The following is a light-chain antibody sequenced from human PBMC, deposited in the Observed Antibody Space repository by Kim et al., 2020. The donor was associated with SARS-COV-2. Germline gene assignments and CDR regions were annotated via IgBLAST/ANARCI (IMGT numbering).Light chain of an antibody. J-gene: IGKJ1*01. CDR2: DSS. V-gene: IGKV3-11*01. Sequence: VVLTQSPATLSLSPGERVTLSCRASRSLSTYLAWYQQRPGQPPRLLIYDSSIRATGIPARFSGSGSGTDFTLTISSLEPEDSAVYYCQQRTNWWTFGQGTKVDIK. CDR1: RSLSTY. CDR3: QQRTNWWT.